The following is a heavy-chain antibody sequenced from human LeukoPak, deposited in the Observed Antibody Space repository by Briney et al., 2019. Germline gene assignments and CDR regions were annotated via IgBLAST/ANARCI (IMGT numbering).Heavy chain of an antibody. J-gene: IGHJ4*02. CDR3: ARHYDILTAFFS. CDR2: IDPSDSYI. Sequence: LGESLKISCQVSGYNLSTYWITWVCQMPGKGLEWMGRIDPSDSYINYSPSFQGHVTISADKSINTAYLQWGSLRASDTAMYYCARHYDILTAFFSWGQGTLVTVSS. CDR1: GYNLSTYW. D-gene: IGHD3-9*01. V-gene: IGHV5-10-1*01.